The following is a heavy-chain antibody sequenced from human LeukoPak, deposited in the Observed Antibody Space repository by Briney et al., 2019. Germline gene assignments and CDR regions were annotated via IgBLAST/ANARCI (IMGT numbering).Heavy chain of an antibody. CDR2: IYTSGST. CDR3: ATFLYMSSSWYRDAFDI. CDR1: GGSISSYY. V-gene: IGHV4-4*07. J-gene: IGHJ3*02. D-gene: IGHD6-13*01. Sequence: SETLSLTCTVSGGSISSYYWSWIRQPAGKGLEWIGRIYTSGSTNYNPSLKSRVTMSVDTSKNQFSLKLSSVTAADTAVYYCATFLYMSSSWYRDAFDIWGQGTMVTVSS.